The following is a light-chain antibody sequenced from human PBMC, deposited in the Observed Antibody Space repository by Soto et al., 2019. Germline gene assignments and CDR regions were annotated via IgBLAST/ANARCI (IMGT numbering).Light chain of an antibody. J-gene: IGKJ1*01. CDR1: QSISSW. CDR2: DAS. CDR3: QQYNSYLP. V-gene: IGKV1-5*01. Sequence: DIQMTQSPSTLSASVGDRVTITCRASQSISSWLAWYQQKPGEAPKLLIYDASSLESGVPSRFSGSGSGTEFPLTISRLRHDDFPTSSRQQYNSYLPLGEGTKVGSK.